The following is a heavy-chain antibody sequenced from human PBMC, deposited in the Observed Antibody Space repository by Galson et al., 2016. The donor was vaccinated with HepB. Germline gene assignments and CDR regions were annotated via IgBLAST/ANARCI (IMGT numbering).Heavy chain of an antibody. J-gene: IGHJ4*02. CDR3: ARASDYGSGWIFDF. CDR2: ISRSGSTI. Sequence: SLRLSCAASGFTFSSYEMKWARQAPGKGLEWVSDISRSGSTIYYADSVKGRFTISRDNAKNSLYLQMNSLRAADTAVYYCARASDYGSGWIFDFWGQGTLVTVSS. CDR1: GFTFSSYE. V-gene: IGHV3-48*03. D-gene: IGHD3-10*01.